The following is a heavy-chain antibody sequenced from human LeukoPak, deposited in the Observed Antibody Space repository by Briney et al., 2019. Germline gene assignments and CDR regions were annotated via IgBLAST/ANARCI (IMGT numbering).Heavy chain of an antibody. CDR1: GGTFSSYA. CDR2: IIPIFGTA. J-gene: IGHJ6*04. Sequence: SVKVSCKASGGTFSSYAISWVRQAPGQGLEWMGGIIPIFGTANYAQKFQGRVTITADESTSTAYMELSSLRSEDTAVYYCARGRVCSSTSCYAGYHYYYGMDVWGKGTTVTVSS. V-gene: IGHV1-69*01. D-gene: IGHD2-2*01. CDR3: ARGRVCSSTSCYAGYHYYYGMDV.